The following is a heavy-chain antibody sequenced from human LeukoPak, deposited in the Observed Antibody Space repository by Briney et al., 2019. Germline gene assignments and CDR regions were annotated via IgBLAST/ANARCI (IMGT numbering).Heavy chain of an antibody. CDR1: RFTFSSYS. D-gene: IGHD4-17*01. Sequence: GGSLRLSCAASRFTFSSYSMNWVRQAPGKGLEWVSSISSSSSYIYYADSVKGRFTISRDNAKNSLYLQMNSLRAEDTAVYYCARTYGDWEGWFDPWGQGTLVTVSS. J-gene: IGHJ5*02. CDR2: ISSSSSYI. V-gene: IGHV3-21*01. CDR3: ARTYGDWEGWFDP.